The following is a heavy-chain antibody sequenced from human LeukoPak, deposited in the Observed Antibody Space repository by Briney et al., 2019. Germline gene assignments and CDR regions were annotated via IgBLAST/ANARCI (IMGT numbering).Heavy chain of an antibody. Sequence: PGGSLRLSCTASGFIFSNYAMAWVRQAPGKGLEWVSGLSNTGGSTYYADSVKGRFTISRDTSKNTLYLQMNSLRAEDTAVYNCAKLIGDYGGNSGYWGQGTLVTVPS. J-gene: IGHJ4*02. CDR1: GFIFSNYA. CDR3: AKLIGDYGGNSGY. D-gene: IGHD4-23*01. V-gene: IGHV3-23*01. CDR2: LSNTGGST.